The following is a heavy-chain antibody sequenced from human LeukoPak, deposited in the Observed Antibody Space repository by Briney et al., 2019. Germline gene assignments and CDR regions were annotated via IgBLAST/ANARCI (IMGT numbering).Heavy chain of an antibody. J-gene: IGHJ4*02. CDR1: VFTFSDYY. CDR2: ISSSSFYT. Sequence: GGSLRLSCAASVFTFSDYYMSWIRQAPGKGLEWISYISSSSFYTSYADSVKGRFTISRDNAKNSLYLQMNSLRAEDTAVYYCARDQRLRYLDWSDFDYWGQGTLVTVSS. V-gene: IGHV3-11*06. CDR3: ARDQRLRYLDWSDFDY. D-gene: IGHD3-9*01.